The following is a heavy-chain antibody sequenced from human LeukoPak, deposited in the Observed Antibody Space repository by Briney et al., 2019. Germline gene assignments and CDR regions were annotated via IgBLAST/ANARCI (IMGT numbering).Heavy chain of an antibody. Sequence: GGSLRLSCAASGFSFSSYSMNWVRQAPGKGLEWVSSIISSVNYIYYADSVKGRFTISRDNAKNSLYLQMNNLRAEDTAVYYCARGLSGYSYGYLYYFDYWGQGTLVTVSS. V-gene: IGHV3-21*04. CDR2: IISSVNYI. CDR3: ARGLSGYSYGYLYYFDY. D-gene: IGHD5-18*01. CDR1: GFSFSSYS. J-gene: IGHJ4*02.